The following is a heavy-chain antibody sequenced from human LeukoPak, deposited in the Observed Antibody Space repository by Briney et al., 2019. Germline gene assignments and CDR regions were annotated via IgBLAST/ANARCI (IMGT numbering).Heavy chain of an antibody. Sequence: PGGSLRLSCVASGFTFSSYAMSWVRQAPGKGLEWVSAISGSGGSTYYADSVKGRFTISRDNSKNTLYLQMNSLRAEDTAVYYCAKDPLGTLSENWFDPWGQGTLVTVSS. CDR3: AKDPLGTLSENWFDP. D-gene: IGHD7-27*01. CDR1: GFTFSSYA. V-gene: IGHV3-23*01. J-gene: IGHJ5*02. CDR2: ISGSGGST.